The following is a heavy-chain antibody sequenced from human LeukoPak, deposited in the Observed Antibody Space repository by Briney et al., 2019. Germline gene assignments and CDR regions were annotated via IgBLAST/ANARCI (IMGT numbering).Heavy chain of an antibody. CDR1: GFTFSSYA. J-gene: IGHJ4*02. CDR2: ISPSADRT. Sequence: GRSLRPSCAPSGFTFSSYAMSWVRQAPGKGLEWVSFISPSADRTSNADSVEGRFTISRDNPRNTLYLQMNSLRDEDTAVYYCAIMHGYYDGSGYWVQWGQGTLVTVSS. V-gene: IGHV3-23*01. D-gene: IGHD3-22*01. CDR3: AIMHGYYDGSGYWVQ.